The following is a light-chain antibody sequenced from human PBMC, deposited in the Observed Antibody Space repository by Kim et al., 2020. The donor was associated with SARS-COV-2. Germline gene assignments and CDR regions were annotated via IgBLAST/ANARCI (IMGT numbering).Light chain of an antibody. CDR2: DVS. J-gene: IGLJ3*02. CDR1: SSDVVGYNY. Sequence: PSITISCSGTSSDVVGYNYDSSYQQHPPQAPNLIMYDVSNRPSGVSNRFSASTSGNTASLTISCLQADDDADDYCSTYTTSSTPVFGGGTKLTVL. V-gene: IGLV2-14*03. CDR3: STYTTSSTPV.